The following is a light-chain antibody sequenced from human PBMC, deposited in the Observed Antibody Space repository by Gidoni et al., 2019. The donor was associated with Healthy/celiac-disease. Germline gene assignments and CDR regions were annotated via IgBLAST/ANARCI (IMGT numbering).Light chain of an antibody. CDR3: QQYNNWSSYT. CDR1: QSVSSN. CDR2: GAS. J-gene: IGKJ2*01. Sequence: IVVTQSPATLSVSPGERATLSCRASQSVSSNLAWYQQKPGQAPRLLIYGASTRATGIPARFSSSGSGTEFTLTISSLQYEDFAVYYCQQYNNWSSYTFGQGTKLEIK. V-gene: IGKV3-15*01.